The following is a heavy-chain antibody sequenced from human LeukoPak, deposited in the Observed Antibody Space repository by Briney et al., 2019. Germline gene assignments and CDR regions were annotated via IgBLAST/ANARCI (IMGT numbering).Heavy chain of an antibody. CDR1: GGSFSGYY. CDR3: ASYHDILTGNDY. V-gene: IGHV4-34*01. Sequence: SETLSLTCAVYGGSFSGYYWSWIRQPPGKGLEWIGEINHSGSTNYNPSLKSRVTIPVDTSKNQFSLKLSSVTAADTAVYYCASYHDILTGNDYWGQGTLVTVSS. J-gene: IGHJ4*02. CDR2: INHSGST. D-gene: IGHD3-9*01.